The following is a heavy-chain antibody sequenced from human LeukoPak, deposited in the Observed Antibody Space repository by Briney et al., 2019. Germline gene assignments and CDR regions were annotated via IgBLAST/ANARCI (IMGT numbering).Heavy chain of an antibody. CDR3: TRGNDTTGYFTY. V-gene: IGHV7-4-1*02. CDR1: GYTFTNYT. D-gene: IGHD3-9*01. J-gene: IGHJ4*02. Sequence: ASVKVSCKASGYTFTNYTVNWVRQAPGQGLEYMGCINTNTGNPTYAPGFAGRFVFSLDTSVTTTYLQINSLKAADSAVYYCTRGNDTTGYFTYWGQGTLVTVSS. CDR2: INTNTGNP.